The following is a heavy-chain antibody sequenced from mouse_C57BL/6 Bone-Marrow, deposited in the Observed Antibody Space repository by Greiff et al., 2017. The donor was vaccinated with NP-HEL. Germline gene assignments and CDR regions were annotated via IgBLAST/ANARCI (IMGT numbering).Heavy chain of an antibody. CDR2: IRNKANGYTT. D-gene: IGHD1-1*01. CDR1: GFTFTDYY. Sequence: EVQLVESGGGLVQPGGSLSLSCAASGFTFTDYYMSWVRQPPGTALEWLGFIRNKANGYTTEYSASVKGRFTISRDNSQSILYLQMNALRAEDSATYYCARYTTVVATFDYWGQGTTLTVSS. J-gene: IGHJ2*01. CDR3: ARYTTVVATFDY. V-gene: IGHV7-3*01.